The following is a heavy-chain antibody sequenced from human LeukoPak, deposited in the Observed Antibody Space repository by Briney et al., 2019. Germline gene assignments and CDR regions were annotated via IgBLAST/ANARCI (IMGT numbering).Heavy chain of an antibody. D-gene: IGHD3-22*01. CDR1: GFTFSSYA. V-gene: IGHV3-23*01. J-gene: IGHJ4*02. CDR3: AKAYYYDSSGPRGYFDY. Sequence: GGSLRLSCAASGFTFSSYAMSWVRQAPGKGLEWVSAISGSGGSTYYADSVKGRFTISRDNSKNTLYLQMNSLRAEDTAVYYCAKAYYYDSSGPRGYFDYWGQGTLVTVSS. CDR2: ISGSGGST.